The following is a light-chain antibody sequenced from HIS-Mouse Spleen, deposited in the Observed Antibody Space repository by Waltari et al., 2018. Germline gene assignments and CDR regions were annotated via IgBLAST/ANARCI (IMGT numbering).Light chain of an antibody. V-gene: IGKV4-1*01. CDR2: WAS. J-gene: IGKJ2*01. CDR3: QQYYSTPYT. CDR1: QSVLYSSNNKNY. Sequence: DIVMTQSPDSLAVSLGERATINCKSSQSVLYSSNNKNYLAGYQQKPGQPPKLPIYWASTRESGVPDRFSGSGSGTDFTLTISSLQAEDVAVYYCQQYYSTPYTFGQGTKLEIK.